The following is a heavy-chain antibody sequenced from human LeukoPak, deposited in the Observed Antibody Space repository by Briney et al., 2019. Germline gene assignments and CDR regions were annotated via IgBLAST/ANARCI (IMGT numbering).Heavy chain of an antibody. V-gene: IGHV5-51*01. D-gene: IGHD1-7*01. Sequence: GESLKISCKGSGYSFTSYWVGWVRQMPGKGLEWMGIIYPGDSDTRYSPSFQGQATISADKSISTAYLQWSSLKASDTAMYYCARLVRTRVLGGTTYFDYWGQGTLVTVSS. CDR3: ARLVRTRVLGGTTYFDY. CDR2: IYPGDSDT. CDR1: GYSFTSYW. J-gene: IGHJ4*02.